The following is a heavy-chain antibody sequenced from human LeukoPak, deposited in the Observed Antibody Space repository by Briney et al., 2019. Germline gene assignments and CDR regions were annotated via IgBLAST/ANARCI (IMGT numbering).Heavy chain of an antibody. CDR1: GYSFPSYW. D-gene: IGHD2-21*02. V-gene: IGHV5-51*01. CDR3: ARRSYCAGDCPNWFDP. J-gene: IGHJ5*02. Sequence: GESLKISCKASGYSFPSYWIGWVRQMPGKGLEWMGSIYPGDSDTKYSPSFQGQVTISADKSISTAYLQWNSLKGSDTAMYYCARRSYCAGDCPNWFDPWGQGTLVSVSS. CDR2: IYPGDSDT.